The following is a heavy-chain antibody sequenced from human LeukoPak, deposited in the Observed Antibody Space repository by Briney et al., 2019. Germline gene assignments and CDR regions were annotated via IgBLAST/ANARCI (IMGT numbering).Heavy chain of an antibody. CDR2: ISYDGSKK. CDR1: GITFSDFG. V-gene: IGHV3-30*03. J-gene: IGHJ4*02. D-gene: IGHD4-17*01. Sequence: GGSLRLSCVASGITFSDFGMHWVRQAPGKGLEGLAVISYDGSKKEYADSVRGRFTISKDNSKNTVSLQMNSLRADDTAVYYCARDDTAVTTTLDSWGQGTLVAVSS. CDR3: ARDDTAVTTTLDS.